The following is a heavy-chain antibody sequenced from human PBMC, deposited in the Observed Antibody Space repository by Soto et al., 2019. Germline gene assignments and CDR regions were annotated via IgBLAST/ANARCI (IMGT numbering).Heavy chain of an antibody. J-gene: IGHJ4*02. CDR2: IYYSGTT. CDR3: ARREIQGPIDY. D-gene: IGHD1-26*01. CDR1: GYSISSSNW. Sequence: QVQLQESGPGLVKPSDTLSLTCAVSGYSISSSNWWGWIRQPPGKGLEWIGYIYYSGTTYYNPSLKSPVPMSGNTSKNQFSLKLTPVTAVETAVYYWARREIQGPIDYWGQGTLVTVSS. V-gene: IGHV4-28*01.